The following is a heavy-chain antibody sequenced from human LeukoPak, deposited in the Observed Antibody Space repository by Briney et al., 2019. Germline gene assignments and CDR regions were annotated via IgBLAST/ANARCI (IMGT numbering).Heavy chain of an antibody. Sequence: QPGGSLRLSCAASGFTFSSYAMSWVRQAPGKGLEWVSIISGSGGSTYYADSVKGRFTLSRDNSKNTLYLQMNSLRAEDTAVYYCAKDTHIVVVPTAIYWGQGTLVTVSS. CDR3: AKDTHIVVVPTAIY. CDR2: ISGSGGST. J-gene: IGHJ4*02. CDR1: GFTFSSYA. V-gene: IGHV3-23*01. D-gene: IGHD2-2*01.